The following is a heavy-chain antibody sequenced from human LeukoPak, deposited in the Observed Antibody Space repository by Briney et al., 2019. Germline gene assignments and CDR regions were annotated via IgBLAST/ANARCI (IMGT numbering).Heavy chain of an antibody. V-gene: IGHV1-8*02. Sequence: ASVKVSCKASGYTFTSYGISWVRQATGQGLEWMGWMNPDNGNTGYAQKFQGRVTMTRNTSISTAYMELNTLTSDDTAVYYCARGYWGRDYWGQGTLVTVSS. D-gene: IGHD7-27*01. J-gene: IGHJ4*02. CDR1: GYTFTSYG. CDR3: ARGYWGRDY. CDR2: MNPDNGNT.